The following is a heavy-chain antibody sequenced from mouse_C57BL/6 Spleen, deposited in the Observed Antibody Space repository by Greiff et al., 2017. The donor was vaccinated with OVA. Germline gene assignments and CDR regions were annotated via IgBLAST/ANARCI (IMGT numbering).Heavy chain of an antibody. CDR1: GYSITSGYY. Sequence: EVKVEESGPGLVKPSQSLSLTCSVTGYSITSGYYWNWIRQFPGNKLEWMGYISYDGSNNYNPSLKNRISITRDTSKNQFFLKLNSVTTEDTATYYCARDGDGYYGGYFDYWGQGTTLTVSS. D-gene: IGHD2-3*01. V-gene: IGHV3-6*01. CDR3: ARDGDGYYGGYFDY. J-gene: IGHJ2*01. CDR2: ISYDGSN.